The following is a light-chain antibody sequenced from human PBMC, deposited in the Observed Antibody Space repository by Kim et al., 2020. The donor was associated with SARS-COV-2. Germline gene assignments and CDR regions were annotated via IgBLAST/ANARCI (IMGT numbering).Light chain of an antibody. CDR3: QQYLNSSWT. CDR1: QSLSISL. CDR2: GAS. V-gene: IGKV3-20*01. Sequence: EGATPTCGARQSLSISLSACYQQKTRDPPTLLLYGASSNGANIPASCSGSGCGEDFIITISRLQDDDVSVYFYQQYLNSSWTFGQGTKVEIK. J-gene: IGKJ1*01.